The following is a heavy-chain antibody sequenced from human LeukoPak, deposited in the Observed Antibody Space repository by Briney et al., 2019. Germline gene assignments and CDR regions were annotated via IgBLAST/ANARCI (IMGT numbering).Heavy chain of an antibody. V-gene: IGHV4-39*01. CDR1: GGSISSSSYY. Sequence: SETLSLTCTVSGGSISSSSYYWDWIRQPPGRGLEWIGNIYYSGSTYYSPSLKSRVTVSVDTSKNQFSLKLSSVTAADTAVYYCARQSTIAAARIDPWGQGTLVTVSS. D-gene: IGHD6-25*01. CDR3: ARQSTIAAARIDP. CDR2: IYYSGST. J-gene: IGHJ5*02.